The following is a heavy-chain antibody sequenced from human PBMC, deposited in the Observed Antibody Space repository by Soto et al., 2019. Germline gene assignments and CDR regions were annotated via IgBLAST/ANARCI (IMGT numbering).Heavy chain of an antibody. D-gene: IGHD2-15*01. J-gene: IGHJ6*02. V-gene: IGHV3-15*07. CDR1: GFSISSAW. Sequence: QLVASGGGLVRPGGSLRLSCSASGFSISSAWMNWVRQAPGKGLEWVGRIKTKIEGETTHYAAPVNGRFTVSRDDSKNMLYLQMNSLKADDTALYYCTTGSVEGVWCQGTTVTVSS. CDR3: TTGSVEGV. CDR2: IKTKIEGETT.